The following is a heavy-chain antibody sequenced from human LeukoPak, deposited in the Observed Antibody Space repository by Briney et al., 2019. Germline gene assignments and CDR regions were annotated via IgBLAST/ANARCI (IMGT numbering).Heavy chain of an antibody. CDR3: AREGDYGSGFSHY. CDR1: GGSISSGGYY. J-gene: IGHJ4*02. D-gene: IGHD3-10*01. CDR2: IYHSGST. Sequence: SQTLSLTCTVSGGSISSGGYYWSWIRQPPGKGLEWIGYIYHSGSTYYNPSLKSRVTISVDRSKNQFSLKLSSVTAADTAVYYCAREGDYGSGFSHYWGQGTLVTVSS. V-gene: IGHV4-30-2*01.